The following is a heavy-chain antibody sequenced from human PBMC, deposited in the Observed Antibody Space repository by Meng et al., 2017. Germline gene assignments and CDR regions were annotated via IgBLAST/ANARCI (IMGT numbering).Heavy chain of an antibody. CDR1: GDSVSSNSAA. CDR3: ARGSYSFDS. CDR2: AYYRSKWYH. J-gene: IGHJ4*02. Sequence: QIQPPPAGPGLVSPSKTPSLIRAISGDSVSSNSAAWNWIRQSPSRGLEWLGRAYYRSKWYHDYAESVKSRISIDPDTSKNQFSLQLRSVTPEDSAVYYCARGSYSFDSWGQRTLVTVSS. D-gene: IGHD1-26*01. V-gene: IGHV6-1*01.